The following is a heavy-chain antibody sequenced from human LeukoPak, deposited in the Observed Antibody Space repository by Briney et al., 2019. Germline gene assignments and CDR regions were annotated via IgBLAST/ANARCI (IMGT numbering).Heavy chain of an antibody. CDR2: INPSGGST. J-gene: IGHJ6*02. D-gene: IGHD6-13*01. V-gene: IGHV1-46*01. CDR1: GGTFSSYA. Sequence: PVASVKVSCKASGGTFSSYAISWVRQAPGQGLEWMGIINPSGGSTSYAQKFQGRVTMTRDTSTSTVYMELSSLRSEATAVYYCARPINSSSWYGGNYYGMDVWGQGTTVTVSS. CDR3: ARPINSSSWYGGNYYGMDV.